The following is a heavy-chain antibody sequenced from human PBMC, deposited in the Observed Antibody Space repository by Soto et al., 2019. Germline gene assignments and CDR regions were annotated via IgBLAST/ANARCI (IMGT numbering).Heavy chain of an antibody. CDR2: INPNSGGT. CDR1: GYNFRDYY. Sequence: ASVKVSCKASGYNFRDYYMHWVRQAPGQGLEWMGWINPNSGGTNLPQKFQARVAMTRDTSINTVYMELTRLRSDDTAVYYCAGSYDILNVLNWLDPWGQGTQVPVSS. CDR3: AGSYDILNVLNWLDP. J-gene: IGHJ5*02. D-gene: IGHD3-9*01. V-gene: IGHV1-2*02.